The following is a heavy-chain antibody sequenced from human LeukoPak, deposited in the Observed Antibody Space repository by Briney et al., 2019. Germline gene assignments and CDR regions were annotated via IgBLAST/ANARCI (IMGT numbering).Heavy chain of an antibody. Sequence: GESLKISCKGSGYSFTSYWIGWVRQMPGKGLEWMGIIYPGDSDTRYSPSFQGQVTISADKSISTAYLQWSSLKASDTAMYYCARHRGRDGYNRPFDYWGQGTLVTVSS. CDR1: GYSFTSYW. J-gene: IGHJ4*02. CDR2: IYPGDSDT. V-gene: IGHV5-51*01. D-gene: IGHD5-24*01. CDR3: ARHRGRDGYNRPFDY.